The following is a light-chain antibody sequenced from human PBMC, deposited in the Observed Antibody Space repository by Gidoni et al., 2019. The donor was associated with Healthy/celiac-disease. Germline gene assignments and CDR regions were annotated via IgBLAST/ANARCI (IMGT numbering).Light chain of an antibody. J-gene: IGKJ1*01. V-gene: IGKV3-20*01. CDR2: GAS. CDR1: QSVSSSY. Sequence: EIVLTQSPGTLSLSQWERATLSCRASQSVSSSYLAWYQQKPGQAPRHLIYGASSRATGIPDRFSGSGSGTDFTLTISRLEPEDFAVYYCQQYGSSPRTFGQXTKVEIK. CDR3: QQYGSSPRT.